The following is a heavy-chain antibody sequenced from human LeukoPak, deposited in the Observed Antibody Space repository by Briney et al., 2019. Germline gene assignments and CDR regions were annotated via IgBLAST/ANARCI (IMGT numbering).Heavy chain of an antibody. J-gene: IGHJ4*02. CDR1: GYTFTNYA. D-gene: IGHD3-10*01. Sequence: ASVKVSCKASGYTFTNYAISWVRQAPGQGLEWMGWISAYNGNTNYAQNLQGRVTMTTDTSTSTAYMELRSLRSDDTAFYYCARGASPYGSGSHYSDYWGQGTLVTVSS. CDR3: ARGASPYGSGSHYSDY. V-gene: IGHV1-18*01. CDR2: ISAYNGNT.